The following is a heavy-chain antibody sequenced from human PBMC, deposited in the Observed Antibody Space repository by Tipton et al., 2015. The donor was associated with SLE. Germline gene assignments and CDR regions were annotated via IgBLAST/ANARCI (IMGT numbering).Heavy chain of an antibody. CDR2: ISSTGST. J-gene: IGHJ6*02. CDR1: GDSITSGPYY. CDR3: ARDLGQLGVPPHYYYGMDV. D-gene: IGHD1-26*01. Sequence: TLSLTCTVSGDSITSGPYYWSWIRQPAGKGLEWIGHISSTGSTSYNSSLRSRVTISSDTSKNQFSLRLTYVTAADTAVYYCARDLGQLGVPPHYYYGMDVWGQGTTVTVSS. V-gene: IGHV4-61*09.